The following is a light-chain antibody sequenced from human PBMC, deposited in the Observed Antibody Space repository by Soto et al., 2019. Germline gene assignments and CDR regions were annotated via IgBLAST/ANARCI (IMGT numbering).Light chain of an antibody. Sequence: QSVLTQPPSVSAAPGQTVTISCSGSSSNIGNNYVSWYQQLPGTAPKLLIYDSDKRPSGIPDRFSGSRSGTSATLDITGLQTGDEADYYCGTGDSSRSGHVVFGGGTKLTVL. CDR2: DSD. V-gene: IGLV1-51*01. J-gene: IGLJ2*01. CDR1: SSNIGNNY. CDR3: GTGDSSRSGHVV.